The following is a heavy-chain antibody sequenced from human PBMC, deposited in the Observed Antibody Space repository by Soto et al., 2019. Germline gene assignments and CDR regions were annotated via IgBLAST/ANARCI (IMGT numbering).Heavy chain of an antibody. CDR2: IGGSGDTT. CDR3: AKDYSGWYGSLDY. V-gene: IGHV3-23*01. J-gene: IGHJ4*02. Sequence: EVRLLESGGGLVQPGGSLRLSCAASGFAFSSYAMNWVRQAPGKGLEWVSRIGGSGDTTYSADSVKGRFSISRDNSKGILYLQMNSLRAEDTDVYYCAKDYSGWYGSLDYWGQGTVVTVSS. D-gene: IGHD6-19*01. CDR1: GFAFSSYA.